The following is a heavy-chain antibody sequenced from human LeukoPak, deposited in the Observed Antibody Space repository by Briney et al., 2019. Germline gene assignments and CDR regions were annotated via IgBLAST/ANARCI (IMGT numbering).Heavy chain of an antibody. D-gene: IGHD3-10*01. CDR1: GFTFSSFW. V-gene: IGHV4-34*01. Sequence: PGGSLRLSCAASGFTFSSFWMSWIRQPPGKGLEWIGEINHSGSTNYNPSLKSRVTISVDTSKNQFSLKLSSVTAADTAVYYCARRMSGPLTYYYGSGSYLSGFDPWGQGTLVTVSS. CDR3: ARRMSGPLTYYYGSGSYLSGFDP. CDR2: INHSGST. J-gene: IGHJ5*02.